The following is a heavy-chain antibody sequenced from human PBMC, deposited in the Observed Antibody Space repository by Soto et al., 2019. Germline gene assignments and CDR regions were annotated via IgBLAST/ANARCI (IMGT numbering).Heavy chain of an antibody. Sequence: EVQLVESGGGLVKPGGSLRLSCVASGFTFSSYSMNWVRQAPGKGLEWVSSISSSSSYIYYADSVKGRFTISRDNAKNSLYLQMNSLRAEDTAVYYCARAAVAARAFDIWGQGTMVTVSS. CDR3: ARAAVAARAFDI. CDR1: GFTFSSYS. J-gene: IGHJ3*02. D-gene: IGHD6-19*01. CDR2: ISSSSSYI. V-gene: IGHV3-21*01.